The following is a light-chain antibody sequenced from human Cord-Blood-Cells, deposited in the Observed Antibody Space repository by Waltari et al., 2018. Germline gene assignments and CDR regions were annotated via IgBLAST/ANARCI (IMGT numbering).Light chain of an antibody. J-gene: IGLJ2*01. CDR2: DVS. Sequence: QSALTQPASVSGSPGQSITISCTGTSSYVGGYNYVSWYQQHPGKAPKLMIYDVSKRPSGVSNRFSGSKSGNTASLTISGLQAEDEADYYCSSYTSSSTLLFGGGTKLTVL. CDR3: SSYTSSSTLL. CDR1: SSYVGGYNY. V-gene: IGLV2-14*01.